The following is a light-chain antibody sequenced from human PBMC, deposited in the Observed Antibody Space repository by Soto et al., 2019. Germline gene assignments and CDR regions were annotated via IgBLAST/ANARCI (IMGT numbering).Light chain of an antibody. V-gene: IGKV3-20*01. CDR2: DAS. CDR1: QSVSASY. CDR3: QQYGYSTPWT. J-gene: IGKJ1*01. Sequence: EIVFTQSPCTLSLSPLERSTLSCRASQSVSASYLAWYQQKPGQAPRLLIYDASNRATGIPDRFSGSGSGTDFTLTISRLEPEDFAVYYCQQYGYSTPWTFGQGTKVDI.